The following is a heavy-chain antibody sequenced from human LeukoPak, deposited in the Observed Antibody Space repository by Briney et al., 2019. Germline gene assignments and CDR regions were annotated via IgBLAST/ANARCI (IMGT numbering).Heavy chain of an antibody. CDR2: IIPIFGTA. CDR1: GGTFSSYA. J-gene: IGHJ4*02. Sequence: ASVKVSCKASGGTFSSYAISWVRQAPGQGLEWMGGIIPIFGTANYAQKFQGRATITADESTSTAYMELSSLRSEDTAVYYCATPLGGPVDYWGQGTLVTVSS. D-gene: IGHD2-15*01. CDR3: ATPLGGPVDY. V-gene: IGHV1-69*13.